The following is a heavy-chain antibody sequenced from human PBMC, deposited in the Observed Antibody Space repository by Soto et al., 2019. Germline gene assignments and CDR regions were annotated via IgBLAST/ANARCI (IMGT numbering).Heavy chain of an antibody. J-gene: IGHJ4*02. CDR1: DVSVSASDVSGRSIY. CDR2: IHHHGGT. CDR3: ARQQAGCFDY. V-gene: IGHV4-59*08. Sequence: TSETLSLTCSVSDVSVSASDVSGRSIYWSWIRQPPGKGLEWIGSIHHHGGTTYNPSLTSRVTMSRDRPKKQFSLSLSSVTAADTAVYYCARQQAGCFDYWGQGALVTVSS.